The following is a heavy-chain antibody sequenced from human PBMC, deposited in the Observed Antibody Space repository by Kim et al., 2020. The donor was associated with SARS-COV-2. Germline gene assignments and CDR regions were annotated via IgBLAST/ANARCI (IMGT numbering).Heavy chain of an antibody. CDR3: ARGGLPTAAYYFDY. CDR2: ISSNGGSI. Sequence: GGSLRLSCVASGFTFNTYIMHWVRQGPGKGLEYVSMISSNGGSIYYASSVKGRFTISRDNSKNMLYLQMDNLKSEDMGVYYCARGGLPTAAYYFDYWGQGTLVTVSS. D-gene: IGHD2-2*01. V-gene: IGHV3-64*01. J-gene: IGHJ4*02. CDR1: GFTFNTYI.